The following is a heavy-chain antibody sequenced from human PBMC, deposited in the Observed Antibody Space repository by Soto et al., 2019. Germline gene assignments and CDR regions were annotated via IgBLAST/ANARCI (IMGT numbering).Heavy chain of an antibody. D-gene: IGHD1-26*01. V-gene: IGHV4-34*01. J-gene: IGHJ4*02. Sequence: QVRLQQWGAGLLKPSETLSLTCAVYGGSLSGYYWSWIRQPPGKGLEWIGEINHGGGTNYNPSLKSRVTISVDTSKDQFSLELRSASAADTAVYFCARGLLLDSDYWGQGALVTVSS. CDR1: GGSLSGYY. CDR3: ARGLLLDSDY. CDR2: INHGGGT.